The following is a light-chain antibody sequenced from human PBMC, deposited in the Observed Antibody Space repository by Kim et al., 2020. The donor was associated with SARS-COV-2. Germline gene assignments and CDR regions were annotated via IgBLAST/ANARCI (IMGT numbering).Light chain of an antibody. CDR2: EDN. V-gene: IGLV6-57*01. J-gene: IGLJ3*02. CDR3: QSYDSSLWV. Sequence: NFMLTQPHSVSESPGKTVTISCTRSSGSIPSNYVQWYQQRPGSSPTTVIYEDNQRPSGVPDRFSGSIDSSSNSASLTISGLKTEDEADYYCQSYDSSLWVFGGGTKLTVL. CDR1: SGSIPSNY.